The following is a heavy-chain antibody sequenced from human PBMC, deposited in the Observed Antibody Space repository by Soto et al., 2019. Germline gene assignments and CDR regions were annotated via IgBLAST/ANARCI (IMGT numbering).Heavy chain of an antibody. CDR1: GFTVSDYW. J-gene: IGHJ4*02. D-gene: IGHD3-22*01. V-gene: IGHV3-74*01. CDR3: ASSSPSYYYDSSGYPDY. Sequence: LRLSCAAAGFTVSDYWRHWVRQAPGKGLVWVSHINSDGSSTSYADSVKGRFTISRDNAKNTLYVQMNSLRAEDTAVYYCASSSPSYYYDSSGYPDYWGQGRQVSV. CDR2: INSDGSST.